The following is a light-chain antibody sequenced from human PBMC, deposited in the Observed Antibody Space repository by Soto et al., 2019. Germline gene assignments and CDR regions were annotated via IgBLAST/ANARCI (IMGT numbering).Light chain of an antibody. CDR2: TAS. V-gene: IGKV1-39*01. CDR1: QSISSY. J-gene: IGKJ4*01. Sequence: IHMTQSPSSLSASVGYIVALTCRTSQSISSYLNWYQQKPGKAPKLLIFTASSLQGGVPSRFSGSGSGTDFTLTISRLQPEDFATYYCQQSLSTPLTFGGGTKVDIK. CDR3: QQSLSTPLT.